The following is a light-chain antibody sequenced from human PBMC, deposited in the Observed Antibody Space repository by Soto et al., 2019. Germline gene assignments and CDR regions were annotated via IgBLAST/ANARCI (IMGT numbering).Light chain of an antibody. J-gene: IGKJ1*01. CDR1: QSISSW. CDR2: DAS. V-gene: IGKV1-5*01. Sequence: DIQMTQSPSTLSASVGDRVTITCRASQSISSWLAWYQQKPGKAPKLLIYDASSLESGVPSRFSGSGSGTEFPLTISTLRPDNFATYYCQQYNSYSAFGQGPKVEIK. CDR3: QQYNSYSA.